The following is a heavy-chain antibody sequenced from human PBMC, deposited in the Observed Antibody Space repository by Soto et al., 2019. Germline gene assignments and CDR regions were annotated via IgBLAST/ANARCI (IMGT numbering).Heavy chain of an antibody. CDR2: INHSGST. D-gene: IGHD5-12*01. CDR1: GGSFSGYY. CDR3: ARHYSAYDYVDY. J-gene: IGHJ4*02. V-gene: IGHV4-34*01. Sequence: SETLSLTCAVYGGSFSGYYWSWIRQPPGKGLEWIGEINHSGSTNYNPSLKSRVTISVDTSKSQFSLKLSSVTAADTAVYYCARHYSAYDYVDYWGQGTLVTVSS.